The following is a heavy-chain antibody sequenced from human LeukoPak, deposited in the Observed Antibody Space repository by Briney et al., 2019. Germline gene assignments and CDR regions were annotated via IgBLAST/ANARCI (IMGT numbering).Heavy chain of an antibody. CDR3: ARVSPRIDY. CDR1: GFTFSSYA. CDR2: ISYDGSNK. Sequence: GGSLRLSCAASGFTFSSYAMHWVRQAPGKGLEWVAVISYDGSNKYYADSVKGRFTISRDNSRNTLYLQMNSLRAEDTAVYYCARVSPRIDYWGQGTLVTVSS. V-gene: IGHV3-30-3*01. J-gene: IGHJ4*02.